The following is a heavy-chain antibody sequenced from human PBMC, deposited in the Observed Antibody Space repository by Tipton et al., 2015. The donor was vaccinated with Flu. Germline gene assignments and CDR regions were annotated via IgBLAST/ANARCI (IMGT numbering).Heavy chain of an antibody. Sequence: QVQLVQSGGGLVKPGGSLRLSCAASGFTFSDYYMSWIRLAPGKGLEWVGYIAFSGSSYYNLSLKSRVTISADTSKNEFYLRLNSVTAADTAVYYCARASSSVVVTAIRFDYWGLGTLVTISS. CDR3: ARASSSVVVTAIRFDY. CDR2: IAFSGSS. J-gene: IGHJ4*02. CDR1: GFTFSDYY. D-gene: IGHD2-21*02. V-gene: IGHV4-31*02.